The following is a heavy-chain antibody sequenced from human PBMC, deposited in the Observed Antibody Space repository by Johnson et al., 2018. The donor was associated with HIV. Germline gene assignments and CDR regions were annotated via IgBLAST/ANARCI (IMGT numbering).Heavy chain of an antibody. D-gene: IGHD4-11*01. CDR3: ARDDDYSKVRAFDI. CDR1: GFTFSSYG. CDR2: ISGSGSTL. V-gene: IGHV3-48*04. J-gene: IGHJ3*02. Sequence: VQLVESGGGVVQPGRSLRLSCAASGFTFSSYGMHWVRQAPGKGLEWVSYISGSGSTLYYADSVKGRFTISRDNAKNSLYLQMNSLRAEDTAVYYCARDDDYSKVRAFDIWGQGTMVTVSS.